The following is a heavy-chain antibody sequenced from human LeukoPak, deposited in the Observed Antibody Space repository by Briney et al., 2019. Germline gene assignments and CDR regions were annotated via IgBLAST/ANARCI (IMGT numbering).Heavy chain of an antibody. CDR1: GFTFSSYE. V-gene: IGHV3-48*03. J-gene: IGHJ6*03. CDR3: ARDLTRNYYYYMDV. CDR2: ISSSGSTI. D-gene: IGHD3-9*01. Sequence: GGSLRLSCAASGFTFSSYEMNWVRQAPGKGLEWVSYISSSGSTIYYADSVKGRFTISRGNAKNSLYLQMNSLRAEDTAVYYCARDLTRNYYYYMDVWGKGTTVTVSS.